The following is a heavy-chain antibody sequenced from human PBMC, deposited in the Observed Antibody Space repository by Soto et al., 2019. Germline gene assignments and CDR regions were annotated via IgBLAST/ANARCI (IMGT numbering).Heavy chain of an antibody. CDR1: GFTFSSYA. V-gene: IGHV3-23*01. CDR2: ISGSGGST. CDR3: AKGGYSAMVVAATLAADY. J-gene: IGHJ4*02. D-gene: IGHD2-15*01. Sequence: EVQLLESGGGLVQPGGSLRLSCAASGFTFSSYAMSWVRQAPGKGLEWVSAISGSGGSTYYADCVKGRFTISRDNSKNTLYLQMNILRAEDTAVYYCAKGGYSAMVVAATLAADYWGQGTLVTVSS.